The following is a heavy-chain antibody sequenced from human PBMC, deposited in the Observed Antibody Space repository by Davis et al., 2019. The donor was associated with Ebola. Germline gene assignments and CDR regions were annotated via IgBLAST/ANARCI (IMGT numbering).Heavy chain of an antibody. Sequence: GSLRLSCAASGFTFSSYGMHWVRQPPGKGLEWIGFVHHSGRTYYNPSLKSRLTISIDTSKNQFSLKLTSVTAADTSVYYCATSNWFDPWGPGTLVTVSS. CDR2: VHHSGRT. CDR1: GFTFSSYG. CDR3: ATSNWFDP. J-gene: IGHJ5*02. V-gene: IGHV4-59*04.